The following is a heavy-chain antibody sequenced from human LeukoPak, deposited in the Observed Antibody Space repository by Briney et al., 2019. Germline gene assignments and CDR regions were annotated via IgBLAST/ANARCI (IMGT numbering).Heavy chain of an antibody. Sequence: SETLSLTCTVSGGSISSSSYYWGWIRQPPGKGLEWIGSIYYSGSTYYNPSLKSRVTISVDTSKNQFSLRLSSVTAADTAVYYCARVSPPYSSSWYHYYYMDVWGKGTTVTVSS. J-gene: IGHJ6*03. CDR1: GGSISSSSYY. CDR2: IYYSGST. D-gene: IGHD6-13*01. CDR3: ARVSPPYSSSWYHYYYMDV. V-gene: IGHV4-39*07.